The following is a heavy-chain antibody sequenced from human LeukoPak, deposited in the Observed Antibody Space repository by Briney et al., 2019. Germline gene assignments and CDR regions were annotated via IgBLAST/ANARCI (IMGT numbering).Heavy chain of an antibody. CDR2: IIPIFGTA. CDR3: ARGSILPFTGYSSGWYLDY. V-gene: IGHV1-69*13. D-gene: IGHD6-19*01. CDR1: GGTFSSYA. Sequence: ASVKVSCKASGGTFSSYAISWVRQAPGQGLEWMGGIIPIFGTANYAQKFQGRVTITADESTSTAYMELSSLRSEDTAVYYCARGSILPFTGYSSGWYLDYWGQGTLVTVSS. J-gene: IGHJ4*02.